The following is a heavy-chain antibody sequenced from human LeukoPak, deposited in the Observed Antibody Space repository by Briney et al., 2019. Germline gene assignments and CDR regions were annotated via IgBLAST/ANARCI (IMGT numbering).Heavy chain of an antibody. CDR2: ISYDGSNK. CDR1: GFTFSSYG. J-gene: IGHJ6*02. CDR3: ARDRIAVAGSYYYYYGMDV. D-gene: IGHD6-19*01. Sequence: PGGSLRLSCAASGFTFSSYGMHWVRQAPGKGLEWVAVISYDGSNKYYADSVKGRFTISRDNSKNTLYLQMNSLRAEDTAVYYCARDRIAVAGSYYYYYGMDVWGQGTTVTVSS. V-gene: IGHV3-30*03.